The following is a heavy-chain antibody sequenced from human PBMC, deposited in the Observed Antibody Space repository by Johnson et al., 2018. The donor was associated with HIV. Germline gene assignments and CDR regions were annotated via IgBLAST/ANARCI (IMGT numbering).Heavy chain of an antibody. J-gene: IGHJ3*02. D-gene: IGHD6-19*01. CDR1: GFTFSSYA. Sequence: QVQLVESGGGVVQPGRSLRLSCAASGFTFSSYAMHWVRQAPGKGLEWVAVISYDGSNKYYADSVKGRFTISRDNSKNTLYLQMNSLRAEETAVNYCAREGRIAVAGLRSFDIWGQGTMVTVSS. V-gene: IGHV3-30-3*01. CDR2: ISYDGSNK. CDR3: AREGRIAVAGLRSFDI.